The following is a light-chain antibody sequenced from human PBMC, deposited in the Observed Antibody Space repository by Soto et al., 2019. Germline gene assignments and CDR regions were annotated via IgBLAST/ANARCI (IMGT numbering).Light chain of an antibody. V-gene: IGKV3-15*01. J-gene: IGKJ4*01. CDR3: QQYYSWPLT. CDR1: QSVGTS. Sequence: ETVMTQSPATLSVSPGERATLSCRASQSVGTSLAWYQQKPGQAPRVLMYGASSRSTGVPGRFSGSGSATEFTLTISSLQSEDFAVYYCQQYYSWPLTFGGGTNVEI. CDR2: GAS.